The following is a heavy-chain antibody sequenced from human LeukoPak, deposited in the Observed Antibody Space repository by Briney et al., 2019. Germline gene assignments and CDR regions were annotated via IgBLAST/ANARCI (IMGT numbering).Heavy chain of an antibody. Sequence: SETLSLTCTDSGYSISSGYCWGWIRQPPGKGLEWIGSIYHSGSTYYNPSLKSRVTISVDTSKNQFSLKLSSVTAADTAVYYCARDIYPWQTRDDRVVIKPDYSDAFDIWGQGTMVTVSS. CDR2: IYHSGST. CDR1: GYSISSGYC. CDR3: ARDIYPWQTRDDRVVIKPDYSDAFDI. V-gene: IGHV4-38-2*02. J-gene: IGHJ3*02. D-gene: IGHD3-3*01.